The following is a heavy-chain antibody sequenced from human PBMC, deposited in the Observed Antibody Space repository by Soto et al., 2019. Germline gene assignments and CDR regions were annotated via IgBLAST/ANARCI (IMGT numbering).Heavy chain of an antibody. V-gene: IGHV3-48*01. CDR2: ISSSSSTI. Sequence: PGGSLRLSCSASGFTFSSYSMNWVRQAPGKGREWVSYISSSSSTIYYADSGKGRFTISRDNAKNSLYLQMNSLRAEDTAVYYCARGYYDSSGYYWVFDYWGQGTLVTVSS. CDR3: ARGYYDSSGYYWVFDY. D-gene: IGHD3-22*01. CDR1: GFTFSSYS. J-gene: IGHJ4*02.